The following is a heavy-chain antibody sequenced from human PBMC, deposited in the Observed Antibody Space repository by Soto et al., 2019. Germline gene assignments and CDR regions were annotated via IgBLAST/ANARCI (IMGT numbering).Heavy chain of an antibody. J-gene: IGHJ4*02. D-gene: IGHD1-7*01. CDR2: ICPGDSDT. V-gene: IGHV5-51*01. CDR1: GYIFTTSC. CDR3: ARPTSSLTGTTLGY. Sequence: GESLKISCEGSGYIFTTSCIAWVRQMSGKGLEWMGVICPGDSDTRYSPSFQGQITISADKSINTAYLQWRSLRASDTAMYYCARPTSSLTGTTLGYWGQGTLVTVSS.